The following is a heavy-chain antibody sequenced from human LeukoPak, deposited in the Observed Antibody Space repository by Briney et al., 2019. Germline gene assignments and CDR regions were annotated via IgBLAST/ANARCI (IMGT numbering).Heavy chain of an antibody. CDR3: ARDSGNYSPYFDY. J-gene: IGHJ4*02. CDR1: GDTVSSNNGA. Sequence: SQTLSLTCAISGDTVSSNNGAWNWIRQSPSRGLEWLGRTYYRSKWYNDYALSMRNRITINPDTSKNQFSLQLNSVAPEDTAVYYCARDSGNYSPYFDYWGQGILVTVSS. D-gene: IGHD3-10*01. CDR2: TYYRSKWYN. V-gene: IGHV6-1*01.